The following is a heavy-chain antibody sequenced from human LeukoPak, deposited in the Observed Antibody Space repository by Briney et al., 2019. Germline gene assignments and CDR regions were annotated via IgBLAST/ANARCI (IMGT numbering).Heavy chain of an antibody. CDR1: GGTFSSYA. CDR2: IIPILGIA. CDR3: AREAYYYDSSGQYGRAFDI. V-gene: IGHV1-69*04. J-gene: IGHJ3*02. D-gene: IGHD3-22*01. Sequence: SVKVSCKASGGTFSSYAISWVRQAPGQGLEWMGRIIPILGIANYAQKFQGRVTITADKSTSTAYMELSSLRSEDTAVYYCAREAYYYDSSGQYGRAFDIWGQGTMVTVSS.